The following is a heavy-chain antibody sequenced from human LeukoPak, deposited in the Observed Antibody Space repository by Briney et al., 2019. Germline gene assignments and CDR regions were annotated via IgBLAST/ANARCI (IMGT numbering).Heavy chain of an antibody. CDR2: ISSSDTYI. Sequence: GGSLRLSCAASGFTFSSYSMNWVRQAPGKGLEWVSSISSSDTYIYHADSVKGRFTISRDNAKNSLYLQMNSLRAEDTAVYYCARGTPQLVGVYWGQGTLVTVSS. CDR1: GFTFSSYS. J-gene: IGHJ4*02. D-gene: IGHD6-13*01. CDR3: ARGTPQLVGVY. V-gene: IGHV3-21*01.